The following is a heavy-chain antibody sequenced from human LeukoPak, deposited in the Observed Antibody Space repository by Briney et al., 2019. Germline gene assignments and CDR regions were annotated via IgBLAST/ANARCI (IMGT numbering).Heavy chain of an antibody. CDR2: INSDGSST. CDR3: AKGAREAHIKYYFDY. Sequence: GGSLRLSCAASGFTFSSYWMHWVRQAPGKGLVWVSRINSDGSSTSYADSVKGRFTISRDGSKSTLYLYMNSLRAEDTAVYYCAKGAREAHIKYYFDYWGLGTLVTVSS. J-gene: IGHJ4*02. V-gene: IGHV3-74*01. CDR1: GFTFSSYW.